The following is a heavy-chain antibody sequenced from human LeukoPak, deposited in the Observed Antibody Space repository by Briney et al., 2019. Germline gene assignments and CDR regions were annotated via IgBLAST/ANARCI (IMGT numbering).Heavy chain of an antibody. Sequence: GGSLRLSCTASGITFSDYSMNRVRQAPGKGLEWVSYISSSSTTYYADSVRGRFTISRDNAKNSLYLQMSSLRAEDSAVYYCASFTVVGSYYYYMGVWGNGTTVTVSS. D-gene: IGHD3-10*01. V-gene: IGHV3-69-1*01. CDR1: GITFSDYS. J-gene: IGHJ6*03. CDR2: ISSSSTT. CDR3: ASFTVVGSYYYYMGV.